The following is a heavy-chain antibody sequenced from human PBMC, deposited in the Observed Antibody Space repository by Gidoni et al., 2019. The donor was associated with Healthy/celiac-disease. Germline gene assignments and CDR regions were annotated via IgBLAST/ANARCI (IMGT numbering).Heavy chain of an antibody. V-gene: IGHV3-30-3*01. CDR1: GFTFSSYA. D-gene: IGHD3-3*01. Sequence: QVQLVESGGGVVQPGRSLRLSCAASGFTFSSYAMHWVRQAPGKGLEWLAVISYDGSNKYYADSVKGRFTISRDNSKNTLYLQMNSLRAEDTAVYYCARAVMYYDFWSGSPDYWGQGTLVTVSS. CDR3: ARAVMYYDFWSGSPDY. J-gene: IGHJ4*02. CDR2: ISYDGSNK.